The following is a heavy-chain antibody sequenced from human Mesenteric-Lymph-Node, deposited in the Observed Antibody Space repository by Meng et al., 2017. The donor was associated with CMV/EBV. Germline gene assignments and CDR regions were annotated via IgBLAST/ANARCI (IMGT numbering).Heavy chain of an antibody. Sequence: GESLKISCAASGFTFSSYGMHWVRQAPGKGLEWVAFIRYDGSNKYYADSVKGRFTISRDNAKNSLYLQMNSLRAEDAAVYYCASELLGYCSSSGCYGFDYWGPGTLVTVSS. V-gene: IGHV3-30*02. D-gene: IGHD2-2*01. J-gene: IGHJ4*02. CDR3: ASELLGYCSSSGCYGFDY. CDR2: IRYDGSNK. CDR1: GFTFSSYG.